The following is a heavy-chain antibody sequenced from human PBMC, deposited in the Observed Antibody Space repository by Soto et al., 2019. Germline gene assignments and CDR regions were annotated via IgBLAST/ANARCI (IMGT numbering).Heavy chain of an antibody. CDR3: ARDPPVTTDYGLDV. V-gene: IGHV3-53*01. D-gene: IGHD4-17*01. Sequence: LRLSCAASGFTFGSNFMTWVRQAPGKGLEWISFIYTDGSTYYTDSVKGRFTISRDDSKNTVYLQMNSLRGEDTAVYYCARDPPVTTDYGLDVWGQGTTVTVSS. CDR1: GFTFGSNF. J-gene: IGHJ6*02. CDR2: IYTDGST.